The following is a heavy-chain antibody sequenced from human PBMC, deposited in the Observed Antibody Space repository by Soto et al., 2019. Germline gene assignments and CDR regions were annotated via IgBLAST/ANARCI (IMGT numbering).Heavy chain of an antibody. CDR1: RFTFSDYD. CDR3: ASGDVAAAFYGMDV. CDR2: ISSSGSST. Sequence: PGGSLRLSCAASRFTFSDYDMSWIRQAPGKGLEWISYISSSGSSTKYADSVKGRFTISRDNAKNSLYLQMNSLRAEDTAVYYCASGDVAAAFYGMDVWGQGTTVIVSS. D-gene: IGHD6-13*01. V-gene: IGHV3-11*04. J-gene: IGHJ6*02.